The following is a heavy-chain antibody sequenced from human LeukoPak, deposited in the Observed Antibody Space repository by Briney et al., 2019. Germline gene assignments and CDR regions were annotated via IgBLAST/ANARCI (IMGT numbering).Heavy chain of an antibody. CDR3: ARHLRAVAGGRYFDY. V-gene: IGHV4-59*08. CDR1: GGSISGYY. Sequence: SETLSLTCTVSGGSISGYYWSWIRQPPGKGLEWIGCIYHNGGTNYNPSLRSRLTISVDTSKNQFSLKLSSVTAADTAVYYCARHLRAVAGGRYFDYWGQGTQVTVSS. D-gene: IGHD6-19*01. CDR2: IYHNGGT. J-gene: IGHJ4*02.